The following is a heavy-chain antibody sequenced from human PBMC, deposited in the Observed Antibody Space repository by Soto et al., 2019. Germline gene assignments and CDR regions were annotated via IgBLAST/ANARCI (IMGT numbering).Heavy chain of an antibody. J-gene: IGHJ4*02. CDR1: GYRFTSYW. Sequence: GEALKISCKGSGYRFTSYWIGWVRQMPGKGLEWMGIIYPGDSDTRYSPSFQGQVTISADKSISTAYLQWSSLKASDTAMYYCAGTIGYCSSTSCYVWNYWGQGTLVTVSS. V-gene: IGHV5-51*01. CDR2: IYPGDSDT. CDR3: AGTIGYCSSTSCYVWNY. D-gene: IGHD2-2*01.